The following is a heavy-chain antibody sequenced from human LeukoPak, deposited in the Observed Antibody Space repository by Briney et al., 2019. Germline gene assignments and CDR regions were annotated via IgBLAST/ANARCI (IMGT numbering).Heavy chain of an antibody. CDR2: VSSTSSFI. V-gene: IGHV3-21*01. CDR1: GFTFSSYS. J-gene: IGHJ2*01. CDR3: ARDYFSRAALLGYFDL. D-gene: IGHD2-15*01. Sequence: GGSLRLSCAASGFTFSSYSINWVRQALGKGLEWVSCVSSTSSFIYYADSVKGRFTISGDNAKNSLYLQMNSLRAEDTAVYYCARDYFSRAALLGYFDLWGRGTLVTVSS.